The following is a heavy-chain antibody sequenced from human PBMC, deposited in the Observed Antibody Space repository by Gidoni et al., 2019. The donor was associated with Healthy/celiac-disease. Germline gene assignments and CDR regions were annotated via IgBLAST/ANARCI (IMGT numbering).Heavy chain of an antibody. CDR3: AREYSAGGFGIQLWLYLAAFDI. V-gene: IGHV3-33*01. CDR1: GFTFSSSG. J-gene: IGHJ3*02. Sequence: QVQLVESGGGVVQAGRSLGLSCAASGFTFSSSGRHWVRQAPGKGLEWVAVIWYDGSNKYDADSVKGRFTISRDNSKNTLYLQMNSLRAEDTAVYYCAREYSAGGFGIQLWLYLAAFDIWGQGTMVTVSS. D-gene: IGHD5-18*01. CDR2: IWYDGSNK.